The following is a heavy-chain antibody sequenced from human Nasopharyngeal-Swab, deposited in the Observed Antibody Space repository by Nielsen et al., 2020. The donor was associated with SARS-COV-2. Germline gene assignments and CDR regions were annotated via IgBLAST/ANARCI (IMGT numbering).Heavy chain of an antibody. CDR3: AKDGMYYDFWSGYSTVMEAYYYYYMDV. Sequence: WIRHPPGKGLEWVAVISYDGSNKYYADSVKGRFTISRDNSKNTLYLQMNSLRAEDTAVYYCAKDGMYYDFWSGYSTVMEAYYYYYMDVWGKGTTVTVSS. D-gene: IGHD3-3*01. V-gene: IGHV3-30*18. CDR2: ISYDGSNK. J-gene: IGHJ6*03.